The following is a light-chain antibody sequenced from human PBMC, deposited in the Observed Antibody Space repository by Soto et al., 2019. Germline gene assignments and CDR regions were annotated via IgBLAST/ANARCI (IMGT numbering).Light chain of an antibody. CDR1: QGISSY. Sequence: DIQMTQSPSSLSASVGDRVTITCRASQGISSYVAWYQQKPGKVPKLLIYSASTLQSGVPSRFSGSGSGTDFTLTISSLQPEDVATYYCQKCNSAPFTFGPGTKVDIK. V-gene: IGKV1-27*01. CDR2: SAS. J-gene: IGKJ3*01. CDR3: QKCNSAPFT.